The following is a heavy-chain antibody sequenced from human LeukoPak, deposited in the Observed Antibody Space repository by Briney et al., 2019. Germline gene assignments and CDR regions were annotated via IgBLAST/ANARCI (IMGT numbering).Heavy chain of an antibody. CDR3: ARPYYYDSRIDP. J-gene: IGHJ5*02. CDR1: GGSISSGDYY. CDR2: MYYSGST. D-gene: IGHD3-22*01. Sequence: SQTLSLTCTVSGGSISSGDYYWSWIRQPPGKGLEWIAYMYYSGSTYYNPSLKSRVTMSADTSKNQLSLKLSSVIAADTAVYYCARPYYYDSRIDPWGQGILVTVSS. V-gene: IGHV4-30-4*01.